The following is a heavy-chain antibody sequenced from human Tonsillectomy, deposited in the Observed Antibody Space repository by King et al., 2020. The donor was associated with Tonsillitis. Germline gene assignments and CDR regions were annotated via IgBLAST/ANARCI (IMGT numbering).Heavy chain of an antibody. Sequence: VQLVESGGGLVQPGGSLRLSCAASGFTFSNYAMNWVRQAPGKGLEWVSTISGSGGRTYYADSVKGRFTISRDNSKNTLYLQMNSLRVEDTAVYYCAKGGYCSSNSCPGDYWGQGTLVTVSS. D-gene: IGHD2-2*01. J-gene: IGHJ4*02. V-gene: IGHV3-23*04. CDR2: ISGSGGRT. CDR3: AKGGYCSSNSCPGDY. CDR1: GFTFSNYA.